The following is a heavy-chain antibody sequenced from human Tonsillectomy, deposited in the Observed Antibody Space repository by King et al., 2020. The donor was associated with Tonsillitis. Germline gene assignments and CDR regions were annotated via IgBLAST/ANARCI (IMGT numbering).Heavy chain of an antibody. J-gene: IGHJ3*02. D-gene: IGHD3-22*01. V-gene: IGHV3-21*01. Sequence: VQLVESGGGLVKPGGSLRLSCAASEFIFSTYTMNWVRQAPGKGLEWVSSIGSSGGYIYYADSVKGRFTITRDNAENSLYLQMNSLRAEDTAVYYCARVKKYYYDSSRYPLDTFDIWGQGTMVTVSS. CDR3: ARVKKYYYDSSRYPLDTFDI. CDR1: EFIFSTYT. CDR2: IGSSGGYI.